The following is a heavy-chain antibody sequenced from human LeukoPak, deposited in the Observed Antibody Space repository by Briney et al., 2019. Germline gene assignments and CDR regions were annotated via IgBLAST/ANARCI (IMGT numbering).Heavy chain of an antibody. Sequence: PGGSLRLSCAASGFTVSSNYMSWVRQAPGKGLEWVSVIYSGGSTYYADSVKGRFTISIDNSKNTLYLQMNSLRAEDTAVYYCARAKWELLDFDYWGQGTLVTVSS. CDR2: IYSGGST. CDR1: GFTVSSNY. J-gene: IGHJ4*02. V-gene: IGHV3-53*01. D-gene: IGHD1-26*01. CDR3: ARAKWELLDFDY.